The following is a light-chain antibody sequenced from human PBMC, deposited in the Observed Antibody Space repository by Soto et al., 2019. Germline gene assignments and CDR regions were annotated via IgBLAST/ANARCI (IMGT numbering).Light chain of an antibody. CDR1: SPNIGSNY. Sequence: HSVLTQPPSASGIPGQRVTISCSGSSPNIGSNYVYWYQQLPGTAPKLLIYRNNQRPSGVPDRFSGSKSGTSASLAISGLRSEDEADYYCAAWDDSLSGYVFGTGTKVTVL. CDR2: RNN. J-gene: IGLJ1*01. V-gene: IGLV1-47*01. CDR3: AAWDDSLSGYV.